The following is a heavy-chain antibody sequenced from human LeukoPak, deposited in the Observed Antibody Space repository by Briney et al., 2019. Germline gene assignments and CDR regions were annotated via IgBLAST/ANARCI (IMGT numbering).Heavy chain of an antibody. CDR3: ARVLDLPYKEYYYYGMDV. D-gene: IGHD1-14*01. CDR2: IIPIFGTA. J-gene: IGHJ6*02. V-gene: IGHV1-69*01. CDR1: GGTFSSYA. Sequence: ASVKVSCKASGGTFSSYAISWVRQAPGQGLEWMGGIIPIFGTANYAQKFQGRVTITADESTSTAYMELSSLRSEDTAVYYCARVLDLPYKEYYYYGMDVWGQGTTVTVSS.